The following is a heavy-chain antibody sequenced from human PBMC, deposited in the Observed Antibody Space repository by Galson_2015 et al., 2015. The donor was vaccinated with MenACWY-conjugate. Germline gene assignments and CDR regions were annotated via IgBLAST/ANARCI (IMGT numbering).Heavy chain of an antibody. D-gene: IGHD2-2*01. CDR1: GFTFSSYA. V-gene: IGHV3-23*01. CDR3: AKLPYGDIVVVPAAPTFDY. J-gene: IGHJ4*02. CDR2: ISGSGGST. Sequence: LRLSCAASGFTFSSYAMSWVRQAPGKGLEWVSAISGSGGSTYYADSVKGRFTISRDNSKNTLYLQMNSLRAEDTAVYYCAKLPYGDIVVVPAAPTFDYWGQGTLVTVSS.